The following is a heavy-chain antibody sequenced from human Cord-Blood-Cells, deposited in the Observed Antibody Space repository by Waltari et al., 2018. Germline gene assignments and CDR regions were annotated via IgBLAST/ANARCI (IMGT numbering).Heavy chain of an antibody. CDR3: ARGRAYNWNYRPFDI. CDR1: GGSFSGYY. V-gene: IGHV4-34*01. CDR2: INHSGSN. D-gene: IGHD1-7*01. Sequence: QVQLQQWGAGLLKPSETLSLTCAVYGGSFSGYYWSWIRQPPGKGLEWIGEINHSGSNNDNPSLKSRVTSAVDTSKNLVSLKLSSVTAADTGVYYCARGRAYNWNYRPFDIWGQGTMVTVSS. J-gene: IGHJ3*02.